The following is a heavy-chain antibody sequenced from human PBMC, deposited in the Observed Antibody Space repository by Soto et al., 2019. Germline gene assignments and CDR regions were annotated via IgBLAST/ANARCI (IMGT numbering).Heavy chain of an antibody. J-gene: IGHJ4*02. V-gene: IGHV3-74*01. CDR1: GFTFSSYW. D-gene: IGHD3-22*01. Sequence: PGGSLRLSCAASGFTFSSYWMHWVRQGPGKGLVWVSRINSDGSSTRYADSVKGRFTISRDNAKNTLNLQMNSLRAEDTAVYYCARDTYYYDSSGYDPFDYWGQGTLVSV. CDR3: ARDTYYYDSSGYDPFDY. CDR2: INSDGSST.